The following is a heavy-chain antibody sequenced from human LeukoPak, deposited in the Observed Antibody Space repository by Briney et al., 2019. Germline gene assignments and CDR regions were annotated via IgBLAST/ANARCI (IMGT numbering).Heavy chain of an antibody. D-gene: IGHD6-13*01. CDR3: AREILSRKMRGSWYGRYLDY. Sequence: SVKVSCKASGCTFSIYEISWLRQAPGQRQERVGGINPIFGRANYPKKFQGRFTIAADKSTSTAYMRLSCLKSDGTAVYYCAREILSRKMRGSWYGRYLDYWGQGTLVTVSS. V-gene: IGHV1-69*06. J-gene: IGHJ4*02. CDR1: GCTFSIYE. CDR2: INPIFGRA.